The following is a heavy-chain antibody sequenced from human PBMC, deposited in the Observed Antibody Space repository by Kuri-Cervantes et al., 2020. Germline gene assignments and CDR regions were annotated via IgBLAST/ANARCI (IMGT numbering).Heavy chain of an antibody. CDR3: ATNLGYCGGDCPQD. CDR2: IIPIFGTA. J-gene: IGHJ4*02. Sequence: SVNVSCKASGGTFSSYAISWVRQAPGQGLEWMGGIIPIFGTANYAQKFQGRVTMTEDTSTDTAYMELSSLRSEDTAVYYCATNLGYCGGDCPQDWGQGTLVTVSS. CDR1: GGTFSSYA. V-gene: IGHV1-69*06. D-gene: IGHD2-21*02.